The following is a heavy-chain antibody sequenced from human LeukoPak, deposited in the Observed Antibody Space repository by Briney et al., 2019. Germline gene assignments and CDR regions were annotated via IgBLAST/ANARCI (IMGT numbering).Heavy chain of an antibody. Sequence: GGSLRLSCAASGFTFSDYAMNWVRQAPGKGLEWVSSISSSSSYIYYADSVKGRFTISRDNAKNSLYLQMNSLRAEDTAVYYCARDLKQQQQLVRGNYYYGMDIWGQGTTVTVSS. CDR3: ARDLKQQQQLVRGNYYYGMDI. V-gene: IGHV3-21*01. J-gene: IGHJ6*02. CDR1: GFTFSDYA. CDR2: ISSSSSYI. D-gene: IGHD6-13*01.